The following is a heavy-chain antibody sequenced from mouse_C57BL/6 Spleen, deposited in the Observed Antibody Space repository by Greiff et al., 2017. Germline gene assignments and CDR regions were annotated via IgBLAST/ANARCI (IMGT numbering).Heavy chain of an antibody. CDR3: SLYGNYEDYFDY. J-gene: IGHJ2*01. CDR2: IYPRSGNT. CDR1: GYTFTSYG. Sequence: QVQLKQSGAELARPGASVKLSCKASGYTFTSYGISWVKQRTGQGLEWIGEIYPRSGNTYYNEKFKGKATLTADKSSSTAYMELRSLTSEDSAVYFCSLYGNYEDYFDYWGQGTTLTVSS. V-gene: IGHV1-81*01. D-gene: IGHD2-1*01.